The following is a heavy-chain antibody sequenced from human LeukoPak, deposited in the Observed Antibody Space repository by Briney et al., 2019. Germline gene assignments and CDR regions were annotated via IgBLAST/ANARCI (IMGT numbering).Heavy chain of an antibody. Sequence: GASVKVSCKASRYPFSSYYMHWVRQAPGQGLEWMGWINPNSGVTSYAQKLQGRVATTRDTSISTAYMELSRLRSDDTAVYYCARSTSSFYFDYWGQGTLVTVSS. CDR1: RYPFSSYY. J-gene: IGHJ4*02. V-gene: IGHV1-2*02. CDR3: ARSTSSFYFDY. D-gene: IGHD6-6*01. CDR2: INPNSGVT.